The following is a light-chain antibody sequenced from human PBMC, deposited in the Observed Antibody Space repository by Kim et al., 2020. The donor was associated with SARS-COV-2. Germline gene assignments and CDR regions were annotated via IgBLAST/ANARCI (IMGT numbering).Light chain of an antibody. CDR1: SSDVGGYNN. J-gene: IGLJ2*01. CDR2: EVS. Sequence: GQSVTIPCTGTSSDVGGYNNVSWYQQHPGKAPKLMIYEVSKRPSGVPDRFSGSKSGNTASLTVSGLQAEDEADYYCSSYAGSNNLVFGGGTQLTVL. CDR3: SSYAGSNNLV. V-gene: IGLV2-8*01.